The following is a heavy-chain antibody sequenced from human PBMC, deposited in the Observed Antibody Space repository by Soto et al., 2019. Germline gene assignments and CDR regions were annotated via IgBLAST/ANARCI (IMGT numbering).Heavy chain of an antibody. CDR1: GFTFSSHG. J-gene: IGHJ3*02. Sequence: QVQLVESGGGVVQPGGSLRLSCAASGFTFSSHGMHWVRQAPGKGLEWLAVIWYDGSEKYYADSVKGRFTISRDNSKNTLYLQMNSLSDDTAVYYCAKNGRAYTCGYDAFDMWGQGTMVTVSS. V-gene: IGHV3-30*02. CDR3: AKNGRAYTCGYDAFDM. CDR2: IWYDGSEK. D-gene: IGHD3-22*01.